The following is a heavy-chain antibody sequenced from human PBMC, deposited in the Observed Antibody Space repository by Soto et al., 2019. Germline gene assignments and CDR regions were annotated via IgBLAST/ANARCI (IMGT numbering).Heavy chain of an antibody. CDR1: GFTFSSYS. J-gene: IGHJ4*02. CDR2: ISSSSSYI. D-gene: IGHD3-10*01. CDR3: ARGSGTYYNGHFDY. V-gene: IGHV3-21*01. Sequence: EVQLVESGGGLVKPGGSLRLSCAASGFTFSSYSINWVRQTPGKGLEWVSSISSSSSYIYYADSVKGRFTISRDNAKNSRYLQMNSLRAEDTAVYYCARGSGTYYNGHFDYWGQGSMVTVSS.